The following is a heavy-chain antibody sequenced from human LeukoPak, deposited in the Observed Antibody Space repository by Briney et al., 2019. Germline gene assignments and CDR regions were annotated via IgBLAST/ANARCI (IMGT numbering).Heavy chain of an antibody. CDR1: GYTFTSYY. D-gene: IGHD6-19*01. Sequence: GASVKVSCKASGYTFTSYYMHWVRQAPGQGLEWMGIINPSGGSTSYAQKFQGRVTMTRDMSTSTVYMELSSLRSEDTAVYYCARVSRYSSGWYVPAFDIWGQGTMVTVSS. CDR3: ARVSRYSSGWYVPAFDI. V-gene: IGHV1-46*01. J-gene: IGHJ3*02. CDR2: INPSGGST.